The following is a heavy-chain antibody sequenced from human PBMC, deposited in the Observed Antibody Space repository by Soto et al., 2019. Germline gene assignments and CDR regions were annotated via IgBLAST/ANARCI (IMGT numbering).Heavy chain of an antibody. Sequence: GGSLRLSCAASGFTFSSYAMSWVRQAPGKGLEWVSAISGSGGSTYYADSVKGRFTISRDNSKNTLYLQMNSLRAEDTAVYYCAKFSGVVVAATPATFLMDYWGQGTLVTVSS. V-gene: IGHV3-23*01. CDR2: ISGSGGST. CDR3: AKFSGVVVAATPATFLMDY. J-gene: IGHJ4*02. D-gene: IGHD2-15*01. CDR1: GFTFSSYA.